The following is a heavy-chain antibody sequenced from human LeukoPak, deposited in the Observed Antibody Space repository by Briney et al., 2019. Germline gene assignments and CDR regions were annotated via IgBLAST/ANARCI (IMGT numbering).Heavy chain of an antibody. CDR3: AKKTAAGTLHYYYYYGMDV. Sequence: GGSLRLSCAASGFTFSSYAMSWVRQAPGKGLEWVSAISGRGGSTYYADSVKGRFTISRDNSKNTLYLQMNSLRAEDTAVYYCAKKTAAGTLHYYYYYGMDVWGQGTTVTVSS. V-gene: IGHV3-23*01. CDR2: ISGRGGST. D-gene: IGHD6-13*01. CDR1: GFTFSSYA. J-gene: IGHJ6*02.